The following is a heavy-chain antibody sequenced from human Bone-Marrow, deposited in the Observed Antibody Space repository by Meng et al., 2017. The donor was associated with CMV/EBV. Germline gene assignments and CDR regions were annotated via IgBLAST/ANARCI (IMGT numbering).Heavy chain of an antibody. CDR3: ARTYTSSSAISYYYYGMDV. Sequence: LSLTCAASGFTFTNFEMNWVRQAPGKGLEWVSYISSSSSAIYYADSVKGRFTISRDNAKSSLFLQMNSLRAEDTAVYYCARTYTSSSAISYYYYGMDVWGQGTTVTVSS. D-gene: IGHD6-6*01. CDR2: ISSSSSAI. J-gene: IGHJ6*02. V-gene: IGHV3-48*03. CDR1: GFTFTNFE.